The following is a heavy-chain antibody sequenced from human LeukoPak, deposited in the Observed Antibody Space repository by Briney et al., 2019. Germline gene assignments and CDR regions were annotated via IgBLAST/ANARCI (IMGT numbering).Heavy chain of an antibody. D-gene: IGHD6-19*01. J-gene: IGHJ4*02. CDR3: ARDHSSGWYSDYFDY. CDR1: GFTFSSYG. V-gene: IGHV3-33*01. Sequence: GRSLRLSCAASGFTFSSYGMHWVRQAPGKGLEWVAVIWYDGSNKYYADSVKGRFTISRDNSKNTLYLQMYSLRAEDTAVYYCARDHSSGWYSDYFDYWGQGTLVTVSS. CDR2: IWYDGSNK.